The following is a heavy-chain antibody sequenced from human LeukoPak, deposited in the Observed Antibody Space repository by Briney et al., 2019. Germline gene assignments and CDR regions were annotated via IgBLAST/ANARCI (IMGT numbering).Heavy chain of an antibody. J-gene: IGHJ4*02. CDR1: GFTFSSYW. V-gene: IGHV3-7*03. D-gene: IGHD6-13*01. Sequence: LGGSLRLSCAASGFTFSSYWMSWVRQAPGEGLEWVAKINQDGTEEAYVDSVRGRFTISRDNAKNSLFLQMNSLRAEDTAVYYCARGPLIAAAGTWWGQGTLVTVSS. CDR3: ARGPLIAAAGTW. CDR2: INQDGTEE.